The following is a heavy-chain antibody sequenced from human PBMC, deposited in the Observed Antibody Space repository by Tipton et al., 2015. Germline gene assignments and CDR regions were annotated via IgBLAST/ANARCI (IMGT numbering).Heavy chain of an antibody. CDR2: ISPYNGNT. D-gene: IGHD3-3*01. Sequence: QSGAEVKKPGASVKVSCKASGYTFTSYGISWVRQAPGQGLEWMGWISPYNGNTIYAQKLQGRLTLTADTSTSTAYMELRSLRFDDTAVYYCARGPSYDFWTGSDYWGQGTLVTVSS. CDR3: ARGPSYDFWTGSDY. V-gene: IGHV1-18*01. J-gene: IGHJ4*02. CDR1: GYTFTSYG.